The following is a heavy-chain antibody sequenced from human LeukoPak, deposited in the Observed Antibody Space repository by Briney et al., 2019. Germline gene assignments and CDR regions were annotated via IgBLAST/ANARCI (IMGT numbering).Heavy chain of an antibody. V-gene: IGHV3-48*02. CDR3: ARDREHYYYYYGMDV. D-gene: IGHD1-1*01. Sequence: GGSLRLSCAASGFTFSSYSMNWVRQAPGKGLEWVSYISSSSSTIYYADSVKGRFTISRDNAKNSLYLQMNSLRDEDTAVYYCARDREHYYYYYGMDVWGQGTTVTVSS. CDR1: GFTFSSYS. J-gene: IGHJ6*02. CDR2: ISSSSSTI.